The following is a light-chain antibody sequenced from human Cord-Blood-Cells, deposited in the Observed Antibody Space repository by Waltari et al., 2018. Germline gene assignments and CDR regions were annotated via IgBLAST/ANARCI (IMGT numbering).Light chain of an antibody. Sequence: DIQMTQSPSTLSASAVDRVTITCRASQSISSWLAWYQQKPGKAPKLLIYKASSLESGVPSRFSGSGSGTEFTLTISSLQPDDFATYYCQQYNSYSWTFGQGTKVEIK. CDR3: QQYNSYSWT. CDR1: QSISSW. V-gene: IGKV1-5*03. CDR2: KAS. J-gene: IGKJ1*01.